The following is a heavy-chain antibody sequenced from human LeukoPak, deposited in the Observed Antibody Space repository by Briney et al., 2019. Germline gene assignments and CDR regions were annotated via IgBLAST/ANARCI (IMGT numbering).Heavy chain of an antibody. D-gene: IGHD6-13*01. J-gene: IGHJ4*02. CDR2: IYYSGRT. CDR3: ARGSWSAAGTSIDY. CDR1: GGSISSDY. V-gene: IGHV4-59*01. Sequence: PSETLSLTCTVSGGSISSDYWSWIRQPPGKGLEWIGYIYYSGRTYYNPSLKSRITISVDTSKNQFSLKLSSVTAADTAVYYCARGSWSAAGTSIDYWGQGTLVTVSS.